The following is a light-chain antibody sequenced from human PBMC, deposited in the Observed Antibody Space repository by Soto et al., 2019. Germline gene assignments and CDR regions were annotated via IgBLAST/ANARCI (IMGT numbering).Light chain of an antibody. CDR1: SSDVGVYNY. CDR3: SSYTSRSTRV. Sequence: QSVLTQPASVSGSPGQSITISCTGTSSDVGVYNYVSWYQQHPGKAPKLMIYEVSNRPSGVSNRFSGSKSGNTASLTISGLQAEDEADYYCSSYTSRSTRVFGGGTKLTVL. CDR2: EVS. J-gene: IGLJ3*02. V-gene: IGLV2-14*01.